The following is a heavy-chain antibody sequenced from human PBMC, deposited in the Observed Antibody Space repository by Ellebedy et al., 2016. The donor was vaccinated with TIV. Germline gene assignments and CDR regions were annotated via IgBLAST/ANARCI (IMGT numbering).Heavy chain of an antibody. Sequence: GGSLRLSCSVSGFTFSSYAMHWVRQAPGKGLQYVSAISSNGVTTDYADSVEGRFTISRDNSKNTLYLQMNSLRAEDTAVYYCASSLVPAAMSYYFYSMDVWGQGTTVTVSS. CDR1: GFTFSSYA. CDR3: ASSLVPAAMSYYFYSMDV. J-gene: IGHJ6*02. V-gene: IGHV3-64*04. D-gene: IGHD2-2*01. CDR2: ISSNGVTT.